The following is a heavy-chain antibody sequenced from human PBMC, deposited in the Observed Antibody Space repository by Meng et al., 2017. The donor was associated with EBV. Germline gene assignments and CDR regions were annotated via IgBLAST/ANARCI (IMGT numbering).Heavy chain of an antibody. CDR2: MNPDSGGT. CDR1: GYPFTCYD. D-gene: IGHD3-10*01. CDR3: ARNVYGSGTYRSDP. J-gene: IGHJ5*02. Sequence: VHLVKSGAEMNKPGAPQKGSYKASGYPFTCYDINWVLQAPGQELEWMGMMNPDSGGTGHQQTFHGRVTMTTDTSINTDFMVLRNLKSEDTALYYCARNVYGSGTYRSDPWGQGTLVTVSS. V-gene: IGHV1-8*02.